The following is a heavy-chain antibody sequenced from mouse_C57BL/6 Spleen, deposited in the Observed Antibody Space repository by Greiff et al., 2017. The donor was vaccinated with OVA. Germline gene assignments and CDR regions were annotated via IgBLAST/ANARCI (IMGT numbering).Heavy chain of an antibody. CDR1: GYTFTDYY. CDR3: ASIDDYFDY. Sequence: EVQLQQSGPELVKPGASVKISCKASGYTFTDYYMNWVKQSHGQSLEWIGDINPNNGGTSYNQKFKGKATLTVDKSSSTAYMELRSLTSEDSAVYYCASIDDYFDYWGQGTTLTVSS. J-gene: IGHJ2*01. V-gene: IGHV1-26*01. CDR2: INPNNGGT.